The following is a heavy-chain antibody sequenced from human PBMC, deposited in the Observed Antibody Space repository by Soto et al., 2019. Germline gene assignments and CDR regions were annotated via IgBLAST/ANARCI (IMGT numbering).Heavy chain of an antibody. Sequence: EVQLVESGGGLVQPGGSQRLSCAASGFTFSSYWMHWVRQAPGKGLVWVSRINSDGSTTNYADSVKGRFTISRDIAKNTLYLQMNSLRAEDAAVYYCARSAYGDYFYYYYMDVWGKRTTVTVSS. V-gene: IGHV3-74*01. D-gene: IGHD4-17*01. CDR2: INSDGSTT. J-gene: IGHJ6*03. CDR3: ARSAYGDYFYYYYMDV. CDR1: GFTFSSYW.